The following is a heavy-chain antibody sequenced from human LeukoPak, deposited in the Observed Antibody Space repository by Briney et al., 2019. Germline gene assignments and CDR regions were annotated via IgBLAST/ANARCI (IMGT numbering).Heavy chain of an antibody. V-gene: IGHV4-59*01. Sequence: SETLSLTCTVSGGSISRYYWSWIRQPPGKGLEWIGYIYYSGSTDYNPSLKSRVTISIDTSKNQFSLKLSSLTAADTAVYYCARAGDYYDSSGYYCPSFDYWGQGTLVTVSS. CDR3: ARAGDYYDSSGYYCPSFDY. D-gene: IGHD3-22*01. CDR1: GGSISRYY. J-gene: IGHJ4*02. CDR2: IYYSGST.